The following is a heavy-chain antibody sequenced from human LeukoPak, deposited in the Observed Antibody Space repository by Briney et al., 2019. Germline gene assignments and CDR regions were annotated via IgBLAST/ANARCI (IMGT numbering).Heavy chain of an antibody. J-gene: IGHJ4*02. CDR2: IRSKANSYAT. D-gene: IGHD2-2*02. V-gene: IGHV3-73*01. CDR3: TREYCSSTSCYNY. Sequence: GGSLRLSCAASGFTFSGSAMHWVRQASGKGLEWVGRIRSKANSYATAYAASVKGRFTISRDDSKNTAYLQMNSLKTEDTAVYYCTREYCSSTSCYNYWGQGTLVTVSS. CDR1: GFTFSGSA.